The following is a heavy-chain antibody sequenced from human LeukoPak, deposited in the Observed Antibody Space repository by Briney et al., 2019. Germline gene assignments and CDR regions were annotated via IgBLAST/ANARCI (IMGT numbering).Heavy chain of an antibody. Sequence: PGGSLRLSCAASGFTFSSYAMSWVRQAPGKGLEWVSAISGSGGSTYYADSVKGRFTISRDNSKNTLYLQMNSLRAEDTAVYYCAKGMYNIVATTAGDFNYWGQGTLVTVSS. CDR1: GFTFSSYA. V-gene: IGHV3-23*01. CDR2: ISGSGGST. CDR3: AKGMYNIVATTAGDFNY. J-gene: IGHJ4*02. D-gene: IGHD5-12*01.